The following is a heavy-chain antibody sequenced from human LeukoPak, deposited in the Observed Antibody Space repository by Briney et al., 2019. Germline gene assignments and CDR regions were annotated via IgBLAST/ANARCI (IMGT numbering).Heavy chain of an antibody. CDR3: AKVGFSEMEWLLYSDH. Sequence: GGSLRLSCAASGLTFSSYAMSWVRQAPGKGLEWVSAISGSSGHTYYADSVKGRFTISRDNSKNTLYLQMNSLRAEDTAVYYCAKVGFSEMEWLLYSDHWGQETLVTVSS. CDR2: ISGSSGHT. J-gene: IGHJ4*02. CDR1: GLTFSSYA. V-gene: IGHV3-23*01. D-gene: IGHD3-3*01.